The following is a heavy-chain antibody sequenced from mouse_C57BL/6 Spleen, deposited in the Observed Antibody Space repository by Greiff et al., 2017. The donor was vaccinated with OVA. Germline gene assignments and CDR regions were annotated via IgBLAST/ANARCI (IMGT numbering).Heavy chain of an antibody. Sequence: EVKVEESGGGLVKPGGSLKLSCAASGFTFSDYGMHWVRQAPEKGLEWVAYISSGSSTIYYADTVKGRFTISRDNAKNTLFLQMTSLRSEDTAMYYCARGENYYGSSFDYWGQGTTLTVSS. CDR2: ISSGSSTI. V-gene: IGHV5-17*01. CDR3: ARGENYYGSSFDY. D-gene: IGHD1-1*01. J-gene: IGHJ2*01. CDR1: GFTFSDYG.